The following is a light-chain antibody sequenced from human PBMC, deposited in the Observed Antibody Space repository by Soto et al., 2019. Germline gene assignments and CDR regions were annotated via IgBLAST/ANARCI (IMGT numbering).Light chain of an antibody. CDR2: AAS. CDR1: QGISSY. CDR3: QQANSFPST. J-gene: IGKJ5*01. V-gene: IGKV1-9*01. Sequence: IKLTQSPSSLSASVGDRVTITCRASQGISSYLAWYQQKPGKAPKLLIYAASTLQSGVPSRFSGSGSGTDFTLTISSLQPEDFATYYCQQANSFPSTFGQGTRLEIK.